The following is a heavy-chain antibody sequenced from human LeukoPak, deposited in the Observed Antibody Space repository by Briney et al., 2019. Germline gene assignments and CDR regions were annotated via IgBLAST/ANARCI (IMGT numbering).Heavy chain of an antibody. Sequence: SQTLSLTCAISGDSVSSNSAAWNWIRQSPSRGLEWLGRTYYRSKWYNDYAVSVKSRMTINPDTSKNQFSLQLNSVTPEDTAVYYCAREDITMIVVVINTGDAFDIWGQGTMVTVSS. CDR2: TYYRSKWYN. V-gene: IGHV6-1*01. CDR1: GDSVSSNSAA. J-gene: IGHJ3*02. D-gene: IGHD3-22*01. CDR3: AREDITMIVVVINTGDAFDI.